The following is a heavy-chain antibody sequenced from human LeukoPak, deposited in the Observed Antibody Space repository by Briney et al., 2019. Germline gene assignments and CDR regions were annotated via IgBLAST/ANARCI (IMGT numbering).Heavy chain of an antibody. J-gene: IGHJ5*02. D-gene: IGHD3-3*01. Sequence: ASVKVSCKASGYTFTSYAMHWVRQAPGQRLEWMGWINAGNGNTKYSQKFQGRVTITRDTSASTAYMELSSLRSEDTAVYYCARGDYDFWSGYKGFTWFDPWGQGTLVTVSS. V-gene: IGHV1-3*01. CDR1: GYTFTSYA. CDR3: ARGDYDFWSGYKGFTWFDP. CDR2: INAGNGNT.